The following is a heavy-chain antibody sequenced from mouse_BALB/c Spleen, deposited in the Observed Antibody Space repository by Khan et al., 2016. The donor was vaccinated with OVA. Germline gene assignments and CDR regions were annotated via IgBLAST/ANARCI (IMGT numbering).Heavy chain of an antibody. CDR2: ISPGSGDT. CDR1: GYTFTAYY. Sequence: QVQLQQSGAELARPGASVKLSCKASGYTFTAYYINWVKQRTGQGLEWIGEISPGSGDTYYTEKFKGKATLTADKSSSTVYMQLSSLTAEASAVYFCARRNYFGYTFAYWGQGTLVTVSA. CDR3: ARRNYFGYTFAY. D-gene: IGHD1-2*01. V-gene: IGHV1-77*01. J-gene: IGHJ3*01.